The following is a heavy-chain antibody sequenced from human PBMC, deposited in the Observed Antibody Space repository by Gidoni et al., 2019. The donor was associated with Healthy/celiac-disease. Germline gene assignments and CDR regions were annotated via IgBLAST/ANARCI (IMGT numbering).Heavy chain of an antibody. CDR3: ARGHSMVRGVIFPYFDY. Sequence: QVQLQQWGAGLLKPSETLSLNCAVYGGSFSGYYWSWIRQPPGKGLEWIGEINHSGSTNYNPSLKSRVTISIDTFKNQFSLKLSSVTAADTAVYYCARGHSMVRGVIFPYFDYWGQGTLVTVSS. J-gene: IGHJ4*02. CDR1: GGSFSGYY. D-gene: IGHD3-10*01. CDR2: INHSGST. V-gene: IGHV4-34*01.